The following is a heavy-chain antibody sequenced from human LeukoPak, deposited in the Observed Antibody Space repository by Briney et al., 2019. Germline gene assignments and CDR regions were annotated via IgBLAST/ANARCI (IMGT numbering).Heavy chain of an antibody. CDR2: ISYDGSNK. Sequence: GGSLRLSCAASGFTFSSYAMHWVRQAPDKGLEWVAVISYDGSNKYYADSVKGRFTISRDNSKNTLYLQMNSLRAEDTAVYYCARGITMIVVVIALDYWGQGTLVTVSS. CDR3: ARGITMIVVVIALDY. CDR1: GFTFSSYA. J-gene: IGHJ4*02. V-gene: IGHV3-30*04. D-gene: IGHD3-22*01.